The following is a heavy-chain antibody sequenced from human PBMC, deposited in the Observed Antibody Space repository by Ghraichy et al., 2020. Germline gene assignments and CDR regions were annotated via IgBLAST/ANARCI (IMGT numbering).Heavy chain of an antibody. J-gene: IGHJ6*02. CDR3: VPDFWSGYLYGMDV. CDR1: GFTFSDYY. CDR2: ISSSSSYT. Sequence: GSLRLSCAASGFTFSDYYMSWIRQAPGKGLEWVSYISSSSSYTNYADSVKGRFTISRDNAKNSLYLQMNSLRAEDTAVYYCVPDFWSGYLYGMDVWGQGTTVTVSS. V-gene: IGHV3-11*06. D-gene: IGHD3-3*01.